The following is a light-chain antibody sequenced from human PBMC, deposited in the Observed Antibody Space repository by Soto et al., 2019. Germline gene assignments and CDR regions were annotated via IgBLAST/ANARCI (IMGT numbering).Light chain of an antibody. CDR2: EVS. J-gene: IGLJ1*01. V-gene: IGLV2-14*01. Sequence: QSALTQPASVSGSPGQSITISCTGTSSDVGGYNYVSWYQQHPGKGPKLMIYEVSNRPSGVSNRFSGSKSGNTASLTISGLHTEDEADYYCSSYTSSSTLVFGTGTKLTVL. CDR1: SSDVGGYNY. CDR3: SSYTSSSTLV.